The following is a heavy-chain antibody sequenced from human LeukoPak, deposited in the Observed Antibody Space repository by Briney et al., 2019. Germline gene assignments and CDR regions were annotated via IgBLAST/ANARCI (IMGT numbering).Heavy chain of an antibody. V-gene: IGHV4-59*12. CDR2: IHYSGST. D-gene: IGHD2-15*01. CDR3: ATYCSGGSCYGGHDY. Sequence: SETLSLTCTVSGGSISPYYWSWIRQPPGKGLEWIGYIHYSGSTNYNPSLKSRVSMSVDTSKNQFSLKLSSVTAADTAVYYCATYCSGGSCYGGHDYWGQGTLVTVSS. CDR1: GGSISPYY. J-gene: IGHJ4*02.